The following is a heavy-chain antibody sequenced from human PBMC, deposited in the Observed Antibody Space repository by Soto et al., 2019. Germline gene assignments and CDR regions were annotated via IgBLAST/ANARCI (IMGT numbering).Heavy chain of an antibody. Sequence: PSETLSLTCTVSGGSISSSSYYWGWIRQPPGKGLEWIGSIYYSGSTYYNPSLKSRVTISVDTSKNQFSLKLSSVTAADTAVYYCARNDGICSGGSCYSEWFDPWGQGTLVTVS. CDR2: IYYSGST. CDR3: ARNDGICSGGSCYSEWFDP. V-gene: IGHV4-39*01. D-gene: IGHD2-15*01. CDR1: GGSISSSSYY. J-gene: IGHJ5*02.